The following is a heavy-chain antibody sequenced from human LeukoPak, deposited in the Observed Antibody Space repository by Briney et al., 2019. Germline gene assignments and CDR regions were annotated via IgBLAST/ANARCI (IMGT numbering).Heavy chain of an antibody. CDR2: IYYSGST. Sequence: PSETLSLTCTVSGGSISSGSYYWGWIRQPPGKGLEWIGSIYYSGSTYYNPSLKSRVTISVDTSKNQFSLKLSSVTAADTAVYYCARLRSSGWYKHGAFDIWGQGTMVTVSS. V-gene: IGHV4-39*01. D-gene: IGHD6-19*01. J-gene: IGHJ3*02. CDR3: ARLRSSGWYKHGAFDI. CDR1: GGSISSGSYY.